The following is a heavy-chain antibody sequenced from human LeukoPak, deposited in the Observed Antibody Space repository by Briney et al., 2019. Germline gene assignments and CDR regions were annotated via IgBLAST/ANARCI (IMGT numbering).Heavy chain of an antibody. Sequence: GGSLRLSCAASEFTVSSNYMSWVRQAPGKGLEWVSVIYSGGSTYYADSVKGRFTISRDNSKNTLYLQMNSLRAEDTAVYYCARQYNYGYCYFDYWGQGTLVTVSS. V-gene: IGHV3-66*04. D-gene: IGHD5-18*01. CDR1: EFTVSSNY. CDR3: ARQYNYGYCYFDY. J-gene: IGHJ4*02. CDR2: IYSGGST.